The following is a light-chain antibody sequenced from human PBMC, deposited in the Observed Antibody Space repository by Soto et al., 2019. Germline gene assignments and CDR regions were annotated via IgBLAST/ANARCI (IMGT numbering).Light chain of an antibody. CDR2: SSF. J-gene: IGKJ5*01. CDR1: QWFSGRS. CDR3: QQYGTWIT. V-gene: IGKV3-20*01. Sequence: EIVLTQSPATLSLSPGERVSLSCGASQWFSGRSLAWYQQKPGQPPRLLIYSSFVRASGVPDRFRGSGSGTDFTLTITRLEPEDFAVYYCQQYGTWITFGQGTRLETK.